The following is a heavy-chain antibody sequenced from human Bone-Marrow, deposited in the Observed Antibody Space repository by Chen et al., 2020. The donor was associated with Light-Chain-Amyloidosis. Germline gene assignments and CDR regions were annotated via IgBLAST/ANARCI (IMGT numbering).Heavy chain of an antibody. CDR3: ASRRDGYNFDY. J-gene: IGHJ4*02. D-gene: IGHD5-12*01. V-gene: IGHV5-51*01. CDR2: IYPDDSDA. Sequence: EVQLEQSGPEVKKPGESLKISCKGSGYTFPNYWIGWVRQMPGKGLEWMGFIYPDDSDARYSPSFEGQVTISADKSITTAYLQWRSLQSSDTAMYYCASRRDGYNFDYWCQGTLVTVSS. CDR1: GYTFPNYW.